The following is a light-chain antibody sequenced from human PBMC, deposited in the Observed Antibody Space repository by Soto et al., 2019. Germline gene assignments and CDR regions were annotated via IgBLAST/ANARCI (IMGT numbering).Light chain of an antibody. CDR2: EVS. V-gene: IGLV2-8*01. J-gene: IGLJ1*01. CDR3: SSYAGSNNLV. Sequence: QSALPQPPSASGSPGQSVTISCTGTRSDVGGYNYVSWYQQHPGKAPKLMIYEVSKRPSGVPDRFSGSKSGNTASLTVSGLQAEDEADYYCSSYAGSNNLVFGTGTKLTVL. CDR1: RSDVGGYNY.